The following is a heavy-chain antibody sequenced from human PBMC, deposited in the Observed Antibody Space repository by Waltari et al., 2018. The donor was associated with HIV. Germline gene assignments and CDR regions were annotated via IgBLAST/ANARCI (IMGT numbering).Heavy chain of an antibody. CDR1: GGSFSGYY. CDR3: AREAQQLVEKGWFDP. Sequence: QVQLQQWGAGLLKPSETLSLTCAVYGGSFSGYYWSWIRQPPGKGLEWIGEINHSGSTNYNPSLKSRVTISVDTSKNQFSLKLSSVTAADTAVYYCAREAQQLVEKGWFDPWGQGTLVTVSS. CDR2: INHSGST. J-gene: IGHJ5*02. V-gene: IGHV4-34*01. D-gene: IGHD6-13*01.